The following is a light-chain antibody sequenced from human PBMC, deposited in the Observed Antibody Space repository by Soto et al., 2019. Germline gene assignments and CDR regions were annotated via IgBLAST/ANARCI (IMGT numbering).Light chain of an antibody. CDR1: SSNIGSNS. CDR2: SSN. Sequence: QSVLTQPPSASGTPGQRVTISCSGSSSNIGSNSVNWYQQLPGTAPKLLMYSSNQRPSGVPDRFSGSKSGTSASLAISGLQSEDEAAYYCAAWDDRRNGVVFGGGTKLTVL. CDR3: AAWDDRRNGVV. J-gene: IGLJ2*01. V-gene: IGLV1-44*01.